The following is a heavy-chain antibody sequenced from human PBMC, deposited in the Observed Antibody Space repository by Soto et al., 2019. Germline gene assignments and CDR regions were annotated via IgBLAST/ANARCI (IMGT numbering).Heavy chain of an antibody. D-gene: IGHD5-18*01. CDR1: GFSFSSFA. CDR2: ISDDGASI. V-gene: IGHV3-48*03. CDR3: ARENSVQAWLHHLDH. J-gene: IGHJ1*01. Sequence: GGSLRLSCEASGFSFSSFAMNWVRQAPGRGLEWVSYISDDGASIYYADSLKGRFTISRDNAKNSLSLQMNNLRAEDTAVYYCARENSVQAWLHHLDHWGLGTLVTVSS.